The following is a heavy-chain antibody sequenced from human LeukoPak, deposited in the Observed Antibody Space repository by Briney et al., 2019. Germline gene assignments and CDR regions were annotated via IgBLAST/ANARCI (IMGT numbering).Heavy chain of an antibody. CDR2: IKTKTDGGTT. V-gene: IGHV3-15*01. D-gene: IGHD3-10*01. J-gene: IGHJ4*02. Sequence: PGGSLKLSCAASGFTFSDSVMHWVRQASGKGLEWVGRIKTKTDGGTTAFAAPVKGRFTMSRDDSKNTLYLQMNSLKTEDTAMYYCTTGGLWYSGRVFWGQGTLVTVS. CDR3: TTGGLWYSGRVF. CDR1: GFTFSDSV.